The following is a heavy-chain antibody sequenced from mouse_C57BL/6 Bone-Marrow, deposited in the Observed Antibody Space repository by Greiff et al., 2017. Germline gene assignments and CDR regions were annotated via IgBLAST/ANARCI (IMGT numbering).Heavy chain of an antibody. CDR3: ARGYYYGSSLYFDY. D-gene: IGHD1-1*01. Sequence: EVKVVESGGGLVKPGGSLELSCAASGFTFSSYTMSWVRQTPEKRLEWVATISGGGGNTYYPDSVKGRFTISRDNAKNTLYLQMSSLRSEDTALYYCARGYYYGSSLYFDYWGQGTTLTVSS. J-gene: IGHJ2*01. V-gene: IGHV5-9*01. CDR1: GFTFSSYT. CDR2: ISGGGGNT.